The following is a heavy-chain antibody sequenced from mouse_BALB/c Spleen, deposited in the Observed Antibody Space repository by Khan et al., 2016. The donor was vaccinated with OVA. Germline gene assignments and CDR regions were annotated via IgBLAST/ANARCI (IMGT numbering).Heavy chain of an antibody. CDR2: INYDDSAQ. CDR1: GFNLSGLW. D-gene: IGHD2-1*01. V-gene: IGHV11-2*02. Sequence: EVQLLETGGGLVQPGGSRGHYCERSGFNLSGLWMSRVRHAPRKTLEWIRDINYDDSAQNYAPAIRDRFTIVRDNDTRTLYLRTRTLRTEDTATYFCMSYGNYWYVDVWGAGPTVTVSS. J-gene: IGHJ1*01. CDR3: MSYGNYWYVDV.